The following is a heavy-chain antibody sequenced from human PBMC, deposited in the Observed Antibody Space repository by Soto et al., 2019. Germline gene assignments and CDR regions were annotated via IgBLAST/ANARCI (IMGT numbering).Heavy chain of an antibody. CDR1: GGSISSGGYY. CDR2: IYYSGST. J-gene: IGHJ4*02. CDR3: ARVLLYFDWSSFDY. D-gene: IGHD3-9*01. Sequence: QVQLQESGPGLVKPSQTLSLTCTVSGGSISSGGYYWSWIRQHPGKGLEWIGYIYYSGSTYYNPSLKSRVHIAVDTLKNRCSLKLDSVTAADTAVYYCARVLLYFDWSSFDYWGQGTLVTVSS. V-gene: IGHV4-31*03.